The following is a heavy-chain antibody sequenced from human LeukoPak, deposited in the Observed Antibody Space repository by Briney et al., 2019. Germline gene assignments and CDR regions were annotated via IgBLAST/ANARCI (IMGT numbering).Heavy chain of an antibody. CDR3: ARHIGGRYYYYYMDV. D-gene: IGHD3-16*02. J-gene: IGHJ6*03. CDR1: DGSISSSSYY. Sequence: KPSETLSLTCTVSDGSISSSSYYWGWIRQPPGKGLEWIGNIYYIGSTYYNPSLKSRVTISVDTSKNQFSLKLSSVTAADTAVYYCARHIGGRYYYYYMDVWGKGTTVTISS. V-gene: IGHV4-39*01. CDR2: IYYIGST.